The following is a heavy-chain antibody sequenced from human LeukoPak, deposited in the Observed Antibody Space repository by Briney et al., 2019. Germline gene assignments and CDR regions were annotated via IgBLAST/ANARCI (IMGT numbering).Heavy chain of an antibody. Sequence: GASVEVSCKVSGYTLTELSMHWVRQAPGKGLEWMGGFDPEDGETIYAQKFQGRVTMTEDTSTDTAYMELSSLRSEDTAVYYCATPPGITGTYGTDYYGMDVWGQGTTVTVSS. V-gene: IGHV1-24*01. CDR3: ATPPGITGTYGTDYYGMDV. J-gene: IGHJ6*02. CDR2: FDPEDGET. D-gene: IGHD1-7*01. CDR1: GYTLTELS.